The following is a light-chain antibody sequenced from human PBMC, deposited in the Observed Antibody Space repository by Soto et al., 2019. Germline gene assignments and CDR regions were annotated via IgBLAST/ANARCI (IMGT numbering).Light chain of an antibody. CDR1: QSVSSR. CDR3: QHDVERSPIT. CDR2: GAS. Sequence: EIVMTQSPGTLSLSPGERATLSCRASQSVSSRLAWYQQKPGQAPRLLISGASSRATGIPDRFSGSGSGTDFTLTISRLEPEDFALYYCQHDVERSPITFGQGTRLEIK. V-gene: IGKV3-20*01. J-gene: IGKJ5*01.